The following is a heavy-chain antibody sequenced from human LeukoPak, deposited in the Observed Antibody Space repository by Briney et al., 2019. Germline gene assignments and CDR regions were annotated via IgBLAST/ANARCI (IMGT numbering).Heavy chain of an antibody. CDR2: IIPILGIA. CDR1: GGTFSSYA. D-gene: IGHD7-27*01. V-gene: IGHV1-69*04. Sequence: ASVKVSCKASGGTFSSYAISWVRQAPGQGLEWMGRIIPILGIANYAQKFQGRVTITADKSTSTAYMELSSLRSEDTAVYYCAREYRLGVCDYWGQGTLVTVSS. CDR3: AREYRLGVCDY. J-gene: IGHJ4*02.